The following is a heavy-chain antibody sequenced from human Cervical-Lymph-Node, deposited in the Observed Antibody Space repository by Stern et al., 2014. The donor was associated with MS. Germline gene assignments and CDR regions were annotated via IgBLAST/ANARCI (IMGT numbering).Heavy chain of an antibody. CDR2: ITLIFETT. CDR1: GGTFSSSV. CDR3: ARLDSSGYFYYDMDV. Sequence: VQLVESAAEVKKPGSSVKVSCKASGGTFSSSVINWVRQAPGQGLEWMGGITLIFETTNYAQKFQGRLTITADESTNTVYMELSSLRSEDTAVYYCARLDSSGYFYYDMDVWGQGTTVTVS. J-gene: IGHJ6*02. V-gene: IGHV1-69*01. D-gene: IGHD3-22*01.